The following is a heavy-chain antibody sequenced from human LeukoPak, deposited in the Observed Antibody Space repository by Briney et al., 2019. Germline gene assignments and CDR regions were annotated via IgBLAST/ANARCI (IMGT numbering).Heavy chain of an antibody. Sequence: GGSLRLSCAASVFTFEDNGMSWVRRIPGKGLEWVSSITWNGGSADYADSVKGRFTISRDNSKNTLYLEMNSLSPDDTAVYYCARGVEPLAANTLAYWGQGTLVTVSS. CDR1: VFTFEDNG. CDR2: ITWNGGSA. J-gene: IGHJ4*02. CDR3: ARGVEPLAANTLAY. V-gene: IGHV3-20*04. D-gene: IGHD1-14*01.